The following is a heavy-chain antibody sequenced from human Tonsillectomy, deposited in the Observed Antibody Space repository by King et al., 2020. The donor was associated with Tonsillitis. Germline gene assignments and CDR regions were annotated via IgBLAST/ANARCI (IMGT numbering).Heavy chain of an antibody. V-gene: IGHV5-51*01. J-gene: IGHJ6*02. D-gene: IGHD6-19*01. Sequence: VQLVESGAEVKKPGESLKISCKGSGYICNTYWIAWVRQIAGKVLKVMGLIYPGESDSRYSPSFRGQVTISAHKSISPAYLQWSSLKASDTAIYYCARQGDTACLYSSCWDVWGQGTAVTVSS. CDR2: IYPGESDS. CDR3: ARQGDTACLYSSCWDV. CDR1: GYICNTYW.